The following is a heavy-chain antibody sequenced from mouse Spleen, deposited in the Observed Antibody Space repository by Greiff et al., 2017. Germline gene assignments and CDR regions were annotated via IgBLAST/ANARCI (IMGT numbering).Heavy chain of an antibody. D-gene: IGHD3-2*01. J-gene: IGHJ3*01. Sequence: QVQLQQSGAELVKPGASVKLSCKASGYTFTSYWMHWVKQRPGQGLEWIGMIHPNSGSTNYNEKFKSKATLTVDKSSSTAYMQLSSLTSEDSAVYYCARDSSGSFAYWGQGTLVTVSA. CDR3: ARDSSGSFAY. CDR1: GYTFTSYW. CDR2: IHPNSGST. V-gene: IGHV1-64*01.